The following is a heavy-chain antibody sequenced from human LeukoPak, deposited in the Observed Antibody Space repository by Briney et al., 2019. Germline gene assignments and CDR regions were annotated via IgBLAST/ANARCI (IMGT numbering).Heavy chain of an antibody. V-gene: IGHV3-21*01. Sequence: GGSLRLSCAASGFTFSSYSMNWVRQAPGKGLEWVSSISSSSSYIYYADSVKGRFTISRDNAKNSLYLQMNSLRAEDTAVYYCARGYGNQYGDNDAFDIWGQGTMVTVSS. CDR2: ISSSSSYI. CDR3: ARGYGNQYGDNDAFDI. CDR1: GFTFSSYS. J-gene: IGHJ3*02. D-gene: IGHD4-17*01.